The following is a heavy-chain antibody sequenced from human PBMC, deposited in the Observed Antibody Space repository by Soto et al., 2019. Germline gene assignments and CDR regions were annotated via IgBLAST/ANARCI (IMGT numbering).Heavy chain of an antibody. CDR2: IWYDESQA. CDR3: ARYPFIAQRGSLYY. J-gene: IGHJ4*02. V-gene: IGHV3-33*01. Sequence: SLRLSSVASGSIYSNYGMHWVPQAPGKGLEWVAVIWYDESQAFYADSLKGRFIISRDNSKNTVYLQLNSLRVEDTAVYYCARYPFIAQRGSLYYWGQGTLVTVSS. D-gene: IGHD1-1*01. CDR1: GSIYSNYG.